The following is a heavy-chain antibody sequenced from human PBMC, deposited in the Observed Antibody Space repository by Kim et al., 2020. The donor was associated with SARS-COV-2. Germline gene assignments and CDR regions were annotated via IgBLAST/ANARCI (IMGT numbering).Heavy chain of an antibody. D-gene: IGHD6-6*01. V-gene: IGHV3-23*01. J-gene: IGHJ4*02. Sequence: GGSLRLSCAASGFTFSSYAMSWVRQAPGKGLEWVSAISGSGGSTYYADSVKGRFTISRDNSKNTLYLQMNSLRAEDTAVYYCAKDFAEYSSSSDFDYWGQGTLVTVSS. CDR2: ISGSGGST. CDR1: GFTFSSYA. CDR3: AKDFAEYSSSSDFDY.